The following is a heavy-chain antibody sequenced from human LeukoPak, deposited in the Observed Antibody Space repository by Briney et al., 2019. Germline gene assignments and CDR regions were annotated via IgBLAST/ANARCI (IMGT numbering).Heavy chain of an antibody. V-gene: IGHV3-23*01. Sequence: GGSLRLSCAASGFTFRSYTMSWVRQAPGRGLEWVSAISGSGGSTYYADSVKGRFTISRDNSKNTLYLQMNSLRAEDTAVYYCATIGYSSGWSLFDYWGQGTLVTVSS. D-gene: IGHD6-19*01. CDR1: GFTFRSYT. CDR2: ISGSGGST. J-gene: IGHJ4*02. CDR3: ATIGYSSGWSLFDY.